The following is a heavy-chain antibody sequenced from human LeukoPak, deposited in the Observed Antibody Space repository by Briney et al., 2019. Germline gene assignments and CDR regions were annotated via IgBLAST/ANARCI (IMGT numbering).Heavy chain of an antibody. D-gene: IGHD3-22*01. CDR1: GFTFRSYG. J-gene: IGHJ4*02. CDR2: ISYDGSNK. CDR3: ARAGNYDSSGYYEFFFDY. V-gene: IGHV3-30*03. Sequence: GGSLRLSCAASGFTFRSYGMHWVRQAPGKGLEWVAVISYDGSNKYYADSVKGRFTISRDNSKNTLYLQMNSLRAEDTAVYYCARAGNYDSSGYYEFFFDYWGQGTLVTVSS.